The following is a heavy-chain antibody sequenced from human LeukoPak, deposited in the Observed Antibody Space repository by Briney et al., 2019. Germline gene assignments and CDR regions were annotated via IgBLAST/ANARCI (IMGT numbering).Heavy chain of an antibody. Sequence: SETLSLTCAVYGGSFSGYYWSWIRQPPGKGLEWIGEINHSGSTNYNPSLKSRVTISVDTSKNQFSLKLSSVTAADTAVYYRARGANGSGSYSTGNYGMDVWGQGTTATVSS. CDR1: GGSFSGYY. D-gene: IGHD3-10*01. V-gene: IGHV4-34*01. CDR2: INHSGST. J-gene: IGHJ6*02. CDR3: ARGANGSGSYSTGNYGMDV.